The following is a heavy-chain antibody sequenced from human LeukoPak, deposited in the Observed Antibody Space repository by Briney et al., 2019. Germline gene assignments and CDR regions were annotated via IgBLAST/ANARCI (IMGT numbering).Heavy chain of an antibody. CDR2: INSDGSEG. V-gene: IGHV3-7*03. D-gene: IGHD6-6*01. J-gene: IGHJ3*01. Sequence: PGGSLRLSCAVSGFTFSGFWMSWFRQAPGKGLEWVASINSDGSEGYYADVAKGRFTISRDNAKNSLYLQINSLRAEDTAVYYCARSSYSSSSSVWGQGTMVTVSS. CDR1: GFTFSGFW. CDR3: ARSSYSSSSSV.